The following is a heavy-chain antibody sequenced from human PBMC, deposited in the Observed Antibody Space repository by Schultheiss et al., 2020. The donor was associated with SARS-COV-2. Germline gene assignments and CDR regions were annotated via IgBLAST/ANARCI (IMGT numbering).Heavy chain of an antibody. Sequence: SQTLSLTCTVSGGSISSSSYYWGWIRQPPGKGLEWIGSIYYSGSTNYNPSLKSRVTISVDTSKNQFSLKLSSVTAADTAVWYCARGTGVAAADDAFDIWGQGTMVTVSS. CDR3: ARGTGVAAADDAFDI. V-gene: IGHV4-39*01. CDR1: GGSISSSSYY. CDR2: IYYSGST. J-gene: IGHJ3*02. D-gene: IGHD6-13*01.